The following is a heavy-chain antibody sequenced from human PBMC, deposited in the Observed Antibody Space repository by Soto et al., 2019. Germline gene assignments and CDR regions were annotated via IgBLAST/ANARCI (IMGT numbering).Heavy chain of an antibody. Sequence: QLQLQESGPGLVKPSETLSLTCTVSGVSISSSSYYWGWIRQPPGKGLEWIGSIYYSGSTYYNPSLKSRVTISVDTSKNQFSLKLSSVTAADTAVYYCARFILATSKTGFDPWCQGTLVTVSS. CDR2: IYYSGST. CDR3: ARFILATSKTGFDP. CDR1: GVSISSSSYY. D-gene: IGHD5-12*01. V-gene: IGHV4-39*01. J-gene: IGHJ5*02.